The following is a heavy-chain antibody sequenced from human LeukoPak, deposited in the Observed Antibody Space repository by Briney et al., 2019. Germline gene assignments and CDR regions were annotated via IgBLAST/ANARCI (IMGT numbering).Heavy chain of an antibody. CDR3: AKDLGTATTVTTYFDY. V-gene: IGHV3-30*02. CDR1: GFTFSSYG. J-gene: IGHJ4*02. Sequence: GGSLRLSCAASGFTFSSYGMHWVRQAPGKGLEWVAFIRYDGSNKYYADSVKGRFTISRDDSKNTLYLQMNSLRAEDTAVYYCAKDLGTATTVTTYFDYWGQGTLVTVSS. CDR2: IRYDGSNK. D-gene: IGHD4-17*01.